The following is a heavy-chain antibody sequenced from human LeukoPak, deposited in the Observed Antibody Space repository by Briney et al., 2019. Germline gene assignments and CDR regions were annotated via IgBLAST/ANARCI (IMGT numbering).Heavy chain of an antibody. D-gene: IGHD3-10*01. Sequence: TGGSLRLSCAASGFTFSSYWMSWVRQAPGKGLEWVANIKQDGSEKYYVDSVKGRFTISRDNAKNSLYLQMNSLRAEDTAVYYCARLGMYYYYYYGMDVWGQGTTVTVSS. J-gene: IGHJ6*02. CDR1: GFTFSSYW. V-gene: IGHV3-7*01. CDR2: IKQDGSEK. CDR3: ARLGMYYYYYYGMDV.